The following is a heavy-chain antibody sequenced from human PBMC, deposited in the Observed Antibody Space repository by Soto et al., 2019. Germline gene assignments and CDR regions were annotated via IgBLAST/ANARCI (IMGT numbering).Heavy chain of an antibody. J-gene: IGHJ4*02. V-gene: IGHV3-30-3*01. CDR1: GFTFSRYG. CDR2: ITYDGSDK. D-gene: IGHD3-22*01. Sequence: LRLSCAASGFTFSRYGLHWVRQAPGKGLEWVAFITYDGSDKFYADSVKGRFTISRDTSKNTLYLQMNSLRAEDTAVYYCARVLGGYPNFDFWGQGTLVTVSS. CDR3: ARVLGGYPNFDF.